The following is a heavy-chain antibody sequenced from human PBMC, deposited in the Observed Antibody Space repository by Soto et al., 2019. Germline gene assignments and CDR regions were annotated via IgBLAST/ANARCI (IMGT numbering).Heavy chain of an antibody. CDR2: ISGGGSST. D-gene: IGHD3-22*01. J-gene: IGHJ6*02. CDR3: AKCYYDSSGYFFSDNYYYYGMDV. Sequence: GGSLRRSGAASGFTFSSYAMNWVRQAPGKGLEWVSTISGGGSSTYSADSVKGRFTISRDNSKNTLYLQMNSLRAEDTAVYYCAKCYYDSSGYFFSDNYYYYGMDVWGQGTTVTVSS. CDR1: GFTFSSYA. V-gene: IGHV3-23*01.